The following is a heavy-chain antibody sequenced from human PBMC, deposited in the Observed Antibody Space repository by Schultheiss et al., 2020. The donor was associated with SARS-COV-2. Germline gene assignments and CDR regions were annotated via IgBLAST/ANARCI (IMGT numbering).Heavy chain of an antibody. Sequence: SVKVSCKASGGTFSSYAISWVRQAPGQGLEWMGGIIPIFGTANYAQKFQGRVTITADESTSTAYMELSSLRSEDTAVYYCARDNGVVTAISYYYYGMDVWGQGTTVTVSS. V-gene: IGHV1-69*13. CDR2: IIPIFGTA. CDR3: ARDNGVVTAISYYYYGMDV. CDR1: GGTFSSYA. J-gene: IGHJ6*02. D-gene: IGHD2-21*02.